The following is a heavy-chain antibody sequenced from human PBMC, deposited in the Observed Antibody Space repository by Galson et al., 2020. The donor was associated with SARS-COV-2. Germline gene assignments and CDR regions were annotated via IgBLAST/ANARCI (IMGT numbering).Heavy chain of an antibody. CDR3: ARGEHELTGVDYYYGMDV. Sequence: ASETLSLTCTVSGGSISSYYWSWIRQPPGKGLEWIGYIYYSESTNYNPSLKSRVTISVDTSKNQFSLKLSSVTAADTAVYYCARGEHELTGVDYYYGMDVWGQGTTVTVSS. CDR1: GGSISSYY. D-gene: IGHD7-27*01. J-gene: IGHJ6*02. CDR2: IYYSEST. V-gene: IGHV4-59*01.